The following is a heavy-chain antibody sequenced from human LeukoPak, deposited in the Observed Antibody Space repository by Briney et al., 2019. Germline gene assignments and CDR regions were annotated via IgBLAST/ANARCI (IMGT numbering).Heavy chain of an antibody. CDR3: ARGGLYGDYAFDY. V-gene: IGHV1-2*02. CDR2: INPNSGGT. CDR1: GYTFTGYY. J-gene: IGHJ4*02. Sequence: GASVKVSCKASGYTFTGYYMHWVRQAPGQGLEWMGSINPNSGGTNYAQKFQGRVTMTRDTSISTAYMELSRLRSDDTAVYYCARGGLYGDYAFDYWGQGTLATVSS. D-gene: IGHD4-17*01.